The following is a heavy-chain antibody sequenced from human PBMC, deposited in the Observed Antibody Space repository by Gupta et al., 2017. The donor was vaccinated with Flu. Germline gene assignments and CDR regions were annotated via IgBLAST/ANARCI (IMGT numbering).Heavy chain of an antibody. CDR1: GFTFSSYG. CDR2: LWYEGSNK. J-gene: IGHJ3*02. V-gene: IGHV3-33*01. CDR3: ARVSMDRTVTTDAFDI. Sequence: QVQLVESGGGVVQPGRSLRLSCEASGFTFSSYGMHGARQAPGKGLDWVAVLWYEGSNKYYADSVKGRFTISRDNSKNTLYLQMNSLRAEDTAVYYCARVSMDRTVTTDAFDIWGQGTMVTVSS. D-gene: IGHD4-17*01.